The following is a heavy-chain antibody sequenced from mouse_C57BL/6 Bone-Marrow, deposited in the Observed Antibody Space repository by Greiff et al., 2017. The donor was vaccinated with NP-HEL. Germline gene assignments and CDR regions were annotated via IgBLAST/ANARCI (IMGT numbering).Heavy chain of an antibody. V-gene: IGHV5-15*04. CDR2: ISNLAYSI. Sequence: EVKLVESGGGLVQPGGSLKLSCAASGFTFSDYGMAWVRQAPRKGPEWVAFISNLAYSIYYADPVTGPFTISRENAKNTLYLEMSSLRAEDTAMYYCARREGNSWVMDYWGQGTSVTVSS. D-gene: IGHD2-1*01. CDR3: ARREGNSWVMDY. J-gene: IGHJ4*01. CDR1: GFTFSDYG.